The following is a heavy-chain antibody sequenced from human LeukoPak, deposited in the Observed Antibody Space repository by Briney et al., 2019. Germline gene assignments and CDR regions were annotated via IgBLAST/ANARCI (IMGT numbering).Heavy chain of an antibody. J-gene: IGHJ4*02. CDR3: AKDNNYDSSGFDY. D-gene: IGHD3-22*01. Sequence: PGGSLRLSCAASGFTFISYGMHWVRQAPGKGLEWVAVIWYDGSNKYYADSVKGRFTISRDNSKNTLYLQMNSLRAEDTAVYYCAKDNNYDSSGFDYWGQGTLVTVSS. CDR1: GFTFISYG. CDR2: IWYDGSNK. V-gene: IGHV3-33*06.